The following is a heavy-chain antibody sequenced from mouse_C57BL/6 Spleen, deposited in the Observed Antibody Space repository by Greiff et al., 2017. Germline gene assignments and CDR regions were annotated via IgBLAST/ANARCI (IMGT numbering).Heavy chain of an antibody. Sequence: EVHLVESGGGLVQPGGSMKLSCAASGFTFSDAWMDWVRQSPEKGLEWVAEIRNKANNHATYYAESVKGRFTISRDDSKSSVYLQMNSLRAEDTGIYYCTRHWDGYYFDYWGQGTTLTVSS. D-gene: IGHD4-1*01. J-gene: IGHJ2*01. CDR1: GFTFSDAW. CDR3: TRHWDGYYFDY. V-gene: IGHV6-6*01. CDR2: IRNKANNHAT.